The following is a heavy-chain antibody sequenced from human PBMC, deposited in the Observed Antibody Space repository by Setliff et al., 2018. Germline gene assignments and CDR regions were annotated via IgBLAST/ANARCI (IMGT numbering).Heavy chain of an antibody. D-gene: IGHD3-10*01. V-gene: IGHV4-59*11. J-gene: IGHJ6*03. CDR1: GGTNSHHY. Sequence: SETLSLTCTVSGGTNSHHYWSWIRQPPGKGLEWVGYMYNSGNTNYNPSLRRRVAISVDKSKSQFSLKLSSVTAADTAVYYCARALLWFGEGMDVWGKGTTVTVSS. CDR3: ARALLWFGEGMDV. CDR2: MYNSGNT.